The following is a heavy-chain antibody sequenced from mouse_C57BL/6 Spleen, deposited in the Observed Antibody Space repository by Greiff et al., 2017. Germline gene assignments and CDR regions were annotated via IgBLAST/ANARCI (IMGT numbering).Heavy chain of an antibody. D-gene: IGHD1-1*01. V-gene: IGHV1-59*01. CDR3: ARSGFNYGAMDY. CDR1: GYTFTSYW. Sequence: QVQLQQPGAELVRPGTSVKLSCKASGYTFTSYWMHWVKQRPGQGLEWIGVIDPSDSYTNYNQKFTGKATLTVDTSSGTAYMHLSILTSEDSAFYYCARSGFNYGAMDYWGQGASVTVSS. J-gene: IGHJ4*01. CDR2: IDPSDSYT.